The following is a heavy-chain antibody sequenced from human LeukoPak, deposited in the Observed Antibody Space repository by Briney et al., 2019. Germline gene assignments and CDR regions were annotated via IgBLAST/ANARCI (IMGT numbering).Heavy chain of an antibody. Sequence: KPSETLSLTCTVSGGSISSYYWSWIRQPAGKGLEWIGRIYTSGSTNYNPSLKSRVTMSVDTSKNQFSLKLSSVTAADTAVYYCARAFGGSSSWSDYYYYYMDFWGKGTTVTVSS. CDR3: ARAFGGSSSWSDYYYYYMDF. CDR2: IYTSGST. V-gene: IGHV4-4*07. CDR1: GGSISSYY. J-gene: IGHJ6*03. D-gene: IGHD6-13*01.